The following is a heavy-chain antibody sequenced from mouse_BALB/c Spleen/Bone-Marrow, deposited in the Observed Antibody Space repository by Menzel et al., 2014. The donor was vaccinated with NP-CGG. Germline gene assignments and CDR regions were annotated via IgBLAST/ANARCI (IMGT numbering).Heavy chain of an antibody. V-gene: IGHV5-9-2*01. Sequence: VQRVESGGGLVKSGGSLKLSCAASGFIFSSYGMSWVRQTPEKRLEWVATISGGGSYTFYPDSVKGRFTISRDNAKNNLYLQLSSLRSEDTALYYCARHAYYDQTEVSFVYWGQGTLVTVSA. J-gene: IGHJ3*01. D-gene: IGHD2-4*01. CDR2: ISGGGSYT. CDR1: GFIFSSYG. CDR3: ARHAYYDQTEVSFVY.